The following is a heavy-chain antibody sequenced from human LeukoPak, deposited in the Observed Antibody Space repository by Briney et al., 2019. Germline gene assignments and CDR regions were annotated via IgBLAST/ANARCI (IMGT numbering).Heavy chain of an antibody. D-gene: IGHD3-16*01. Sequence: PGGSLRLSCAAPGFTFSSYAMSWVRQAPGKGLEWVSAISGSGGSTYYADSVKGRFTISRDNPKSTLFLQMNSLRPEDTSAYYCARDGGDYWGQGTLVTVSS. J-gene: IGHJ4*02. V-gene: IGHV3-23*01. CDR3: ARDGGDY. CDR1: GFTFSSYA. CDR2: ISGSGGST.